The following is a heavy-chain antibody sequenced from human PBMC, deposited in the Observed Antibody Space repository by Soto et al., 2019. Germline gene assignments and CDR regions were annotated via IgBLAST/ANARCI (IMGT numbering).Heavy chain of an antibody. V-gene: IGHV4-39*01. Sequence: NPSETLSLTCTVSRGSISSSGHYWGWIRQPPGKGLEWIGSIYYSGSTYYNPSLKSRVTISVDTSKNQFSLKLSSVTAADTAVYHCARSLIAVVASYWFDPWGQGTLVTVSS. CDR3: ARSLIAVVASYWFDP. J-gene: IGHJ5*02. CDR2: IYYSGST. D-gene: IGHD3-22*01. CDR1: RGSISSSGHY.